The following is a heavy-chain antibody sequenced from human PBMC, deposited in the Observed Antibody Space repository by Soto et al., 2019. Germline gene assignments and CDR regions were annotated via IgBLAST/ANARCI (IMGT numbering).Heavy chain of an antibody. CDR1: GFTFSSYW. CDR2: IKQDGSEK. J-gene: IGHJ6*02. CDR3: ARDLLESIYLATITTYGMAV. D-gene: IGHD5-12*01. V-gene: IGHV3-7*04. Sequence: EVQLVESGGGLVQPGGSLRLSCAASGFTFSSYWMSWVRQAPGKGLEWVANIKQDGSEKYYVDSVKGRFTISRDNAKNSLYLQINSLRAEDTAVSYCARDLLESIYLATITTYGMAVWGQGTTVTVSS.